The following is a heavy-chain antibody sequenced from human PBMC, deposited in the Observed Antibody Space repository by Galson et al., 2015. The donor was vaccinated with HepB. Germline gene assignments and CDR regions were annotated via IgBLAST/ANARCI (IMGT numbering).Heavy chain of an antibody. Sequence: SLRLSCAGSGFTFSSYAMSWVRQAPGKGLEWVSALTGTGANTYYADSVKGRFTISRDNSRNTLYLQMSSLRAEDTAVYYCAKEILIARYSTTSFPLDYWGQGTLVTVSS. D-gene: IGHD2/OR15-2a*01. CDR2: LTGTGANT. CDR1: GFTFSSYA. J-gene: IGHJ4*02. V-gene: IGHV3-23*01. CDR3: AKEILIARYSTTSFPLDY.